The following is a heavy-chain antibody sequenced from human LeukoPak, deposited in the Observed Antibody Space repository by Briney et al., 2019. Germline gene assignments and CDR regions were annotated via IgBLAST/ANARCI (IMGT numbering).Heavy chain of an antibody. J-gene: IGHJ6*04. D-gene: IGHD3-10*02. CDR1: GFTFSSYW. Sequence: GGSLRLSCAASGFTFSSYWMHWVRQAPGKGLEWVSYISSDSRTIDYADSVKGRFTISRDNSKNSLYLQMNSLRAEDTAVYYCAELGITMIGGVWGKGTTVTISS. V-gene: IGHV3-48*04. CDR3: AELGITMIGGV. CDR2: ISSDSRTI.